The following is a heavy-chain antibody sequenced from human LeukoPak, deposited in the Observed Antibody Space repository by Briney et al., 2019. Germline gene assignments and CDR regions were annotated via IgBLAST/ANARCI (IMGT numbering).Heavy chain of an antibody. J-gene: IGHJ4*02. Sequence: GASVKVSCKASGGTFSSYAISWVRRAPGQGLEWMGGIIPIFGTANYAQKFQGRVTITADESTSTAYMELSSLRSEDTAVYYCARPRTADSSSWYSWGQGTLVTVSS. D-gene: IGHD6-13*01. CDR2: IIPIFGTA. CDR3: ARPRTADSSSWYS. CDR1: GGTFSSYA. V-gene: IGHV1-69*13.